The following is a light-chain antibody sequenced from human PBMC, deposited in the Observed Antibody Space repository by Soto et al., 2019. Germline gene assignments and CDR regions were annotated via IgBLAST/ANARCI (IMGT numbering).Light chain of an antibody. CDR2: TNN. Sequence: QSVLTQPPSVSGTPGQRVTISCSGSSSNIGKNTVNWYQQLPGTAPKLLIYTNNQRPSGVPDRFFGSKSGTSASLAISGLQSEDEADYYCATWDDRLTGGVFGGGTKVTVL. J-gene: IGLJ3*02. V-gene: IGLV1-44*01. CDR1: SSNIGKNT. CDR3: ATWDDRLTGGV.